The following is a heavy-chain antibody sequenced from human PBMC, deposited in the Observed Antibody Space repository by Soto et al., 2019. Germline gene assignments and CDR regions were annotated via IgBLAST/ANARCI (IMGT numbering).Heavy chain of an antibody. CDR3: TRGGNFRFDD. Sequence: GGSLRLSCAASGFTFSSSWILWVRQAPGKGLVWVSRINTDGSTTTYADSVKGRFTISRDNAKNTVYLQMNSLRAEDTAVYYCTRGGNFRFDDWGQVTLVTVS. V-gene: IGHV3-74*01. D-gene: IGHD1-26*01. CDR1: GFTFSSSW. CDR2: INTDGSTT. J-gene: IGHJ4*02.